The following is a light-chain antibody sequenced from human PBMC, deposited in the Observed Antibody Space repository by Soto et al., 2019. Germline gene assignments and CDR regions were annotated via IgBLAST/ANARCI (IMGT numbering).Light chain of an antibody. CDR1: QSVYNRL. V-gene: IGKV3-20*01. CDR2: GAS. CDR3: QQYGVSPLT. J-gene: IGKJ4*01. Sequence: EIVLTQSPGTLSFSPGERVTLSCRASQSVYNRLFAWYQQKPGQAPRPLIFGASIRATGIPDRFSGSGSGTDFTLTIGRLEPEDFAVYYCQQYGVSPLTFGGGTKVE.